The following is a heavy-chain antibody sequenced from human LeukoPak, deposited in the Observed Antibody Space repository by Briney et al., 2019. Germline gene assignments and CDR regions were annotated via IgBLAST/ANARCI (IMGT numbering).Heavy chain of an antibody. D-gene: IGHD2-2*01. Sequence: GGSLRLSCAASGFTFGDYAMHWVRQAPGKGLEWVSLISWDGGSTYYADSVKGRFTISRDNSKNSLYLQMNSLRAEDTALYYCAKDRAYCSSTSCQGGMDVWGKGTTVTVSS. V-gene: IGHV3-43D*03. CDR3: AKDRAYCSSTSCQGGMDV. J-gene: IGHJ6*04. CDR2: ISWDGGST. CDR1: GFTFGDYA.